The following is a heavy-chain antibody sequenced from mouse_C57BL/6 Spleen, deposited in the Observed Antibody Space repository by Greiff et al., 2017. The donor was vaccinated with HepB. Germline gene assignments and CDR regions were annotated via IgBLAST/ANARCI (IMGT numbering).Heavy chain of an antibody. Sequence: EVKLVESGEGLVKPGGSLKLSCAASGFTFSSYAMSWVRQTPEKRLEWVAYISSGGDYIYYADTVKGRFTISRDKARNTLYLQMSSLKSEDTAMYYCTRFYYGYDNYAMDYWGQGTSVTVSS. J-gene: IGHJ4*01. V-gene: IGHV5-9-1*02. D-gene: IGHD2-2*01. CDR1: GFTFSSYA. CDR3: TRFYYGYDNYAMDY. CDR2: ISSGGDYI.